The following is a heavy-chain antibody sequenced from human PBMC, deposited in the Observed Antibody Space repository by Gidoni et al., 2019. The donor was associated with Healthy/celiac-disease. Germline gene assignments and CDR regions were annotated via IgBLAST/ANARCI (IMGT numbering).Heavy chain of an antibody. CDR1: GGSISSYY. CDR2: IYYSGST. V-gene: IGHV4-59*01. D-gene: IGHD6-19*01. J-gene: IGHJ6*02. Sequence: QVQLQESGPGLVKPSETLSLTCTVSGGSISSYYWSWIRQPPGKGLEWIGYIYYSGSTNYNPSLKSRVTISVDTSKNQFSLKLSSVTAADTAVYYCASGGSGSIYYYYYGMDVWGQGTTVTVSS. CDR3: ASGGSGSIYYYYYGMDV.